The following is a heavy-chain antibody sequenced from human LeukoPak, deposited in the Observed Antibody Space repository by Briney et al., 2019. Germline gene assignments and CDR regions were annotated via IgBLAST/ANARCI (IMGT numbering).Heavy chain of an antibody. CDR2: IKQDGSEK. J-gene: IGHJ4*02. Sequence: GGSLRLSCAASGFTFSTYWMSWVRQAPGKGLEWVANIKQDGSEKYCADSVKGRFTISRDNAKNSLYLQMDSLRAEDTAVYYCAREGRSGGWYSEVNYWGQGTLVTVSS. D-gene: IGHD6-19*01. V-gene: IGHV3-7*03. CDR1: GFTFSTYW. CDR3: AREGRSGGWYSEVNY.